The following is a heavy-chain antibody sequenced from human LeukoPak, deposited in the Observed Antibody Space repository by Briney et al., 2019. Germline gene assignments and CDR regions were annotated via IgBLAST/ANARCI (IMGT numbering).Heavy chain of an antibody. V-gene: IGHV3-30-3*01. CDR1: GFTFSSYW. CDR2: ISYDGSNK. CDR3: ARDPLVRGVIPYYFDY. J-gene: IGHJ4*02. D-gene: IGHD3-10*01. Sequence: SGGSLRLSCAASGFTFSSYWMNWARQAPGKGLEWVAVISYDGSNKYYADSVKGRFTISRDNSKNTLYLQMNSLRAEDTAVYYCARDPLVRGVIPYYFDYWGQGTLVTVSS.